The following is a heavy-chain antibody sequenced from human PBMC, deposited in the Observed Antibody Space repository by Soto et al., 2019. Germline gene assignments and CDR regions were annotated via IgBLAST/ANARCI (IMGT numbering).Heavy chain of an antibody. CDR1: GGSISSYY. Sequence: SETLSLTCTVSGGSISSYYWCWIRQPPGKGLEWIGYIYYSGSTNYNPSLKSRVTISVDTSKNQFSLKLSSVTAADTAVYYCARWILGGDYDYFDYWGQGTLVTVSS. D-gene: IGHD4-17*01. CDR3: ARWILGGDYDYFDY. CDR2: IYYSGST. V-gene: IGHV4-59*01. J-gene: IGHJ4*02.